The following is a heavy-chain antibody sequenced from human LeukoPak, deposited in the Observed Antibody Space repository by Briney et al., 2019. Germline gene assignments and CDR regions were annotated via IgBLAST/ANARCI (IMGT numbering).Heavy chain of an antibody. V-gene: IGHV4-59*08. Sequence: SEPLSLTCTMSGGSISTYYWSWIRQPPGKGLEGIGYIYYSGNTNYNPSLKRRVTISIDTSKRQFSLKLTSVTAADTAMYYCARLPTMTTMGYWGQGTLVTVSS. CDR1: GGSISTYY. CDR2: IYYSGNT. J-gene: IGHJ4*02. CDR3: ARLPTMTTMGY. D-gene: IGHD4-17*01.